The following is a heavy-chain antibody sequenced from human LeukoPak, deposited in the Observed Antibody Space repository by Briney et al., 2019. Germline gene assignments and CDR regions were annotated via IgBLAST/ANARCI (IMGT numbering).Heavy chain of an antibody. D-gene: IGHD2-2*01. V-gene: IGHV3-23*01. J-gene: IGHJ6*02. CDR2: ISGSGGST. CDR1: GFTFSSYA. Sequence: GGSLRLSCAASGFTFSSYAMSWVRQAPGKGLEWVSAISGSGGSTYYADSVKGRFTISRDNSKNTLYLQMNSLRAEDTAVYYCAKDWIVVVPAASSLYGMDVWGQGTTVTVSS. CDR3: AKDWIVVVPAASSLYGMDV.